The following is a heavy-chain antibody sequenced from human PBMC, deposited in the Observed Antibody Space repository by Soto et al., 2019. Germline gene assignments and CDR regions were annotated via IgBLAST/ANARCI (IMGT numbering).Heavy chain of an antibody. CDR2: IIPIFGTA. V-gene: IGHV1-69*01. D-gene: IGHD6-13*01. CDR3: TRGFLGYIKQYSSSPFDP. CDR1: GGTFSSYA. Sequence: QVQLVQSGAEVKKPGSSVKVSCKASGGTFSSYAISWVRQAPGQGLEWMGGIIPIFGTANYAQKFQGRVTITADESTSTAYMELSSLRSEDTAVYYCTRGFLGYIKQYSSSPFDPWGQGTLVTVSS. J-gene: IGHJ5*02.